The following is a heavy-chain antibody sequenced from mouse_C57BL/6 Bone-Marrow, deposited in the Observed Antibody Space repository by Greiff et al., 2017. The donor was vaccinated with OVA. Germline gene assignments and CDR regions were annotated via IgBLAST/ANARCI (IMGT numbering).Heavy chain of an antibody. Sequence: VQLQQPGAELVKPGASVKLSCKASGYTFTSYWMHWVKQRPGQGLEWIGMIHPNSGSTNYNEKFKSKATLTVDKSSSTAYMQLSSLTSEDSAVYYCARYDYDDFLLAYWGQGTLVTVSA. CDR2: IHPNSGST. V-gene: IGHV1-64*01. D-gene: IGHD2-4*01. CDR3: ARYDYDDFLLAY. J-gene: IGHJ3*01. CDR1: GYTFTSYW.